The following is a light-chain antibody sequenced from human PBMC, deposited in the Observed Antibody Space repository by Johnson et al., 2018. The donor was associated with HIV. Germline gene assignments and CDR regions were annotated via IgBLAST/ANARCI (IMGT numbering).Light chain of an antibody. V-gene: IGLV1-51*01. Sequence: QSVLTQPPSVSAAPGQKVSISCSGSSSYIGNNYVSSYQQLPGTAPKFLIFDNNKRPSGIPDRFSGSKSGTSATLDITGLQTGDEADYYCGTWDNSLSAGGVFGTGTKVTVL. CDR2: DNN. CDR1: SSYIGNNY. J-gene: IGLJ1*01. CDR3: GTWDNSLSAGGV.